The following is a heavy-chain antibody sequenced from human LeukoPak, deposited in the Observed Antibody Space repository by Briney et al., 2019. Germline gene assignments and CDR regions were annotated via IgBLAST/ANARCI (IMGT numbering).Heavy chain of an antibody. CDR1: GYTFTGYY. J-gene: IGHJ4*02. CDR3: ASLAMVRGVIDFDY. D-gene: IGHD3-10*01. V-gene: IGHV1-2*02. Sequence: ASVKVSCKASGYTFTGYYMHWVRQAPGQGLEGMGWINPNSGGTNYAQKFQGRVTMTSDTSISTAYMELSRLRSDDTAVYYCASLAMVRGVIDFDYWGQGTLVTVSS. CDR2: INPNSGGT.